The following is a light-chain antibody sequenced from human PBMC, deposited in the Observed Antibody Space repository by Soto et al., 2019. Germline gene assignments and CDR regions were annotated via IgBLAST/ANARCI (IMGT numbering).Light chain of an antibody. CDR1: QSVGSD. CDR3: QQYGSSRWT. Sequence: EIVMTQSPATLSVSPGARATLSCRASQSVGSDLAWYQQKPGQAPRLLIYGASSRATGIPDRFSGSGSGTDFTLTISRLEPEDFAVYYCQQYGSSRWTFGQGTKVDIK. J-gene: IGKJ1*01. V-gene: IGKV3-20*01. CDR2: GAS.